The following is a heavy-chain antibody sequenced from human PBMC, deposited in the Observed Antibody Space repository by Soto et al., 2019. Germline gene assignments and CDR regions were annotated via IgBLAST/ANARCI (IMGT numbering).Heavy chain of an antibody. V-gene: IGHV1-69*01. J-gene: IGHJ4*02. CDR3: ARRGYYYDSSGYFIEYYFDY. Sequence: QVQLVQSGAEVKKPGSSVKVSCKASGGTFSSYAISWVRQAPGQGLEWMGGIIPIFGTANYAQEFQGRVTITADESTSTAYMELSRLISEDTAVYYCARRGYYYDSSGYFIEYYFDYWGQGPLVPVSS. D-gene: IGHD3-22*01. CDR2: IIPIFGTA. CDR1: GGTFSSYA.